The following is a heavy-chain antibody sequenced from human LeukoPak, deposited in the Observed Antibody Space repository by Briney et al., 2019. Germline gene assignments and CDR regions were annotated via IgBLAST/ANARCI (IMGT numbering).Heavy chain of an antibody. Sequence: ASVKVSCKASGYTFTSYDINWVRQATGQGLEWMGWMSPNSGNTGYAQKFQGRVTITRNTSISTAYMELSSLRSEDTAVYYCARGWCSSSFPFDYWGQGTLVTVSS. CDR1: GYTFTSYD. V-gene: IGHV1-8*03. CDR2: MSPNSGNT. J-gene: IGHJ4*02. D-gene: IGHD6-6*01. CDR3: ARGWCSSSFPFDY.